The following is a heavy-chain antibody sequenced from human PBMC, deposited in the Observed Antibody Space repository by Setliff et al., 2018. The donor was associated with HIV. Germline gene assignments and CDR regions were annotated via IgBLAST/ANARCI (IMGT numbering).Heavy chain of an antibody. V-gene: IGHV3-23*01. CDR2: LSGSGTST. Sequence: GSLRLSCVASEFTFSSHAMTWVRQAPGKGLEWVSSLSGSGTSTYYADSVKGRFTISRDNSKNTLYLQMNSLRVEDTALYYCARLRYSSGYFIDYWGQGTLVTVSS. J-gene: IGHJ4*02. CDR3: ARLRYSSGYFIDY. D-gene: IGHD6-19*01. CDR1: EFTFSSHA.